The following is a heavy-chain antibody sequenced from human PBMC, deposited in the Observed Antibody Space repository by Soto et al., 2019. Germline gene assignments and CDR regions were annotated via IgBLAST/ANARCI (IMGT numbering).Heavy chain of an antibody. CDR3: ATSMGRGGNDY. D-gene: IGHD3-10*01. Sequence: EVQLVESGGGLVQPGGSLRLSCAASGFTFSDYWMSWVRQAPGKGLECVANIKRDGSEKYYVGPVKGRFPISRDNAKNSLYLQMNSLRAEDTAVYYCATSMGRGGNDYWGQGTLVTVSS. J-gene: IGHJ4*02. V-gene: IGHV3-7*05. CDR2: IKRDGSEK. CDR1: GFTFSDYW.